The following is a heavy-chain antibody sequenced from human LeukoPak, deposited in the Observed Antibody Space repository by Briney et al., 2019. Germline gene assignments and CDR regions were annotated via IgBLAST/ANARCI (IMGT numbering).Heavy chain of an antibody. CDR2: INPNSGGT. D-gene: IGHD6-19*01. CDR1: GYTFTGYY. V-gene: IGHV1-2*02. CDR3: ARTYSSGLFWFDP. Sequence: GASVKVSCKASGYTFTGYYMHWVRQAPGQGLEWMGWINPNSGGTNYAKKFQGRVTMTRDTSISTAYMELSRLRSDDTAVYYCARTYSSGLFWFDPWGQGTLVTVSS. J-gene: IGHJ5*02.